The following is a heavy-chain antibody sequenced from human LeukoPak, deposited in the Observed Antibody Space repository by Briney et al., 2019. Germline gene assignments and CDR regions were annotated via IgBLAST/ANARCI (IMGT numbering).Heavy chain of an antibody. CDR2: INHSGST. J-gene: IGHJ6*02. V-gene: IGHV4-34*01. Sequence: SETLSLTCAVYGGSFSGYYWSWIRQPPGKGREWIGEINHSGSTHYNPSLKSRVPISVDTSKHHFSLTPSSLTAAHTAAYHCARSYYSGMDVWGQGTPVTVSS. CDR3: ARSYYSGMDV. CDR1: GGSFSGYY.